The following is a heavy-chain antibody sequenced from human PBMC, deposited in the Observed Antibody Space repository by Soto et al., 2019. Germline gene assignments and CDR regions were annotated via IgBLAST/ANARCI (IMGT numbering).Heavy chain of an antibody. CDR2: ISYDGSNK. J-gene: IGHJ4*02. V-gene: IGHV3-30*03. D-gene: IGHD2-2*02. CDR3: AHSNCISTSCYRG. CDR1: GFTFSSYG. Sequence: GGSLRLSCAASGFTFSSYGMHWVRQAPGKGLEWVAVISYDGSNKYYADSVKGRFTISRDNSKNTLYLQMNSLRAEDTAVYYCAHSNCISTSCYRGWGQGTLVTVSS.